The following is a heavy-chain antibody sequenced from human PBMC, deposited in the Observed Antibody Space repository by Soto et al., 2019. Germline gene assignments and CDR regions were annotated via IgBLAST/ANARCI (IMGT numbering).Heavy chain of an antibody. D-gene: IGHD3-16*01. CDR1: GYTFTGYY. V-gene: IGHV1-2*02. CDR2: INPNSGGT. J-gene: IGHJ5*02. CDR3: ARCRETMITFGGANKRNWFDP. Sequence: QVQLVQSGAEVKKPGASVKVSCKASGYTFTGYYMHWVRQAPGQGLEWMGWINPNSGGTNYAQKFQGRVTMTRDTSISTACMELGRLRSDDTAVYYCARCRETMITFGGANKRNWFDPWGQGTLVTVSS.